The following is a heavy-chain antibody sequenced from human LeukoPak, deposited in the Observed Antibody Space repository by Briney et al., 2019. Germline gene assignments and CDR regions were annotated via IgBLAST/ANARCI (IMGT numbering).Heavy chain of an antibody. CDR2: IRYDGSNK. V-gene: IGHV3-30*02. Sequence: GGSLRLSCAASGFTFSSYGMHWVRQAPGKGLEWVAFIRYDGSNKYYADSVKGRFTISRDNSKNTLYLQMNSLRAEDTAVYYCAKDRGYCSSTSCHYFDYWGQGTLATVSS. D-gene: IGHD2-2*01. CDR3: AKDRGYCSSTSCHYFDY. CDR1: GFTFSSYG. J-gene: IGHJ4*02.